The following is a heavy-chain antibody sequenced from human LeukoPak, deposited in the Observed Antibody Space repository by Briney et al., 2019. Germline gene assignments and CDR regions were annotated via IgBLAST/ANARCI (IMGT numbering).Heavy chain of an antibody. D-gene: IGHD3-10*01. CDR2: ISYDGRNK. CDR1: VYTFSWYG. V-gene: IGHV3-30*18. Sequence: GGSLRLSCAASVYTFSWYGMHWVRQAPGKELEWVAVISYDGRNKYYTESVKGRFTVSRDDPKNTLYLQMNSLRAEDTAVYHCAKECPGESLGEWATLTYYWGQGTLVTVSS. CDR3: AKECPGESLGEWATLTYY. J-gene: IGHJ4*02.